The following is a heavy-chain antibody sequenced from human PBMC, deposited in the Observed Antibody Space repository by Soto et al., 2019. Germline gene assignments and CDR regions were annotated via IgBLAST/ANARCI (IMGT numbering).Heavy chain of an antibody. V-gene: IGHV3-30*18. CDR1: GFTFTNYG. CDR3: AKGYCGGDCSSRGTAFDS. CDR2: IAFHGRNK. J-gene: IGHJ4*02. D-gene: IGHD2-21*02. Sequence: QVQLVESGGGVVQPGKSLTLSCAASGFTFTNYGMHWVRQAPGKGLEWVAVIAFHGRNKYYADSVKGRITISRDNSKNTVYQQMYSLRPEDTAVYYCAKGYCGGDCSSRGTAFDSWGQGTLVTVSS.